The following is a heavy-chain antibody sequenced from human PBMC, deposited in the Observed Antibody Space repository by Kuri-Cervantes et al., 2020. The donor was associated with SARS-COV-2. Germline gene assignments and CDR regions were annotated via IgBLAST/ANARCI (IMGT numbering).Heavy chain of an antibody. CDR2: IKQDGSEK. CDR3: AGSGNWNDDFDY. CDR1: AFTVSSHW. Sequence: GESLKISCAASAFTVSSHWMSWVRQAPGKGLEWVANIKQDGSEKYYVDSVKGRFTIARDNAKNSLYLQMNSLRAEDTAIYYCAGSGNWNDDFDYWGQGTLVTVSS. V-gene: IGHV3-7*01. J-gene: IGHJ4*02. D-gene: IGHD1-1*01.